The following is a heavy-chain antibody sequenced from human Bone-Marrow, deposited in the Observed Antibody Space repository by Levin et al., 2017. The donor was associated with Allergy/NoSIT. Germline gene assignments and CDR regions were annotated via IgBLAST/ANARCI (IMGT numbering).Heavy chain of an antibody. CDR3: VCSSSWYDAFDI. V-gene: IGHV3-30*03. CDR1: GFSFSFDSTG. J-gene: IGHJ3*02. Sequence: GESLKISCAASGFSFSFDSTGLHWVRQAPGKGLEWVAVISHDGGETSYGDSVEGRFTISRDNSKNTLYLQMNSLRAEDTATYYCVCSSSWYDAFDIWGQGTMVTVSS. D-gene: IGHD2-2*01. CDR2: ISHDGGET.